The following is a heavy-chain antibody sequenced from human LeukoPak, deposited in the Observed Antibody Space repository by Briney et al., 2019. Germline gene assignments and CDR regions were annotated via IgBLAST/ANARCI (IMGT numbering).Heavy chain of an antibody. CDR2: IYYSGST. J-gene: IGHJ5*02. D-gene: IGHD6-13*01. CDR1: GGSISSSNW. Sequence: SGTLSLTCAVSGGSISSSNWWSWVRQPPGKGLEWIGSIYYSGSTYYNPSLKSRVTISVDTSKNQFSLKLSSVTAADTAVYYCARPLRAAGGFDPWGQGTLVTVSS. V-gene: IGHV4-4*02. CDR3: ARPLRAAGGFDP.